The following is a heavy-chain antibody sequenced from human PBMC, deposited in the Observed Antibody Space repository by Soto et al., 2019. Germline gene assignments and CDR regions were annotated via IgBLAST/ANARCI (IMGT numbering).Heavy chain of an antibody. CDR1: GFTFSSYW. V-gene: IGHV3-74*01. Sequence: GGSLRLSCTASGFTFSSYWMHWVRQAPGKGLVWVSRIRGDGRDISYADSVKGRFTISRDNAKNTLYLQMNSVRAEDTAVYYCGALFCSSGSCTDYWGQGTLVTVSS. CDR2: IRGDGRDI. CDR3: GALFCSSGSCTDY. J-gene: IGHJ4*01. D-gene: IGHD2-15*01.